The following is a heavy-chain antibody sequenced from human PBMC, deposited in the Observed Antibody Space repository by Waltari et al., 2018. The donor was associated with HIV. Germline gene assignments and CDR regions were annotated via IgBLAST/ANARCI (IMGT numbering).Heavy chain of an antibody. CDR3: ARERPYKSSWDSGYYFDY. CDR1: GGSLSGYY. Sequence: QVQLQQWGGGLLKTSETLSLTCAVFGGSLSGYYWTWIRPAPGKGLEWIGEVNLSGSTNYAPSLKNRVIISVDASKKQIALNMISVTGADTGVYYCARERPYKSSWDSGYYFDYWGQGSRVIVSS. V-gene: IGHV4-34*02. D-gene: IGHD5-12*01. J-gene: IGHJ4*02. CDR2: VNLSGST.